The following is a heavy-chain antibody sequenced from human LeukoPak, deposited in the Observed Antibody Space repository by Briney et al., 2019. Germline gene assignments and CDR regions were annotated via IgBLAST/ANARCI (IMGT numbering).Heavy chain of an antibody. CDR3: ARAPVGNGPDY. D-gene: IGHD7-27*01. CDR2: IYYSGST. CDR1: GGSISSSSYY. V-gene: IGHV4-39*01. Sequence: PSETLSLTCTVSGGSISSSSYYWGWIRQPPGKGLEWIGSIYYSGSTYYNPSLKSRVTISVDTSKNQFSLKLSSVTAAVTAVYYCARAPVGNGPDYWGQGTLVTVSS. J-gene: IGHJ4*02.